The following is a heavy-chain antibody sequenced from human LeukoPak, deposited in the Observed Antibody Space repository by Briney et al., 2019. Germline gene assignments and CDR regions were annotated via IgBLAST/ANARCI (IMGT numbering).Heavy chain of an antibody. V-gene: IGHV1-24*01. D-gene: IGHD3-3*01. CDR1: GDTLSELS. J-gene: IGHJ3*02. CDR2: FDPEDGET. Sequence: ASVKVFCKVSGDTLSELSVHWVRRAPGKGLEWEGGFDPEDGETIYAQKFQGRVTMTEDTSTDTAYMELSSLRSEDTAVYYCATVLTIFGVVPERRGAFDIWGQGTMVTVSS. CDR3: ATVLTIFGVVPERRGAFDI.